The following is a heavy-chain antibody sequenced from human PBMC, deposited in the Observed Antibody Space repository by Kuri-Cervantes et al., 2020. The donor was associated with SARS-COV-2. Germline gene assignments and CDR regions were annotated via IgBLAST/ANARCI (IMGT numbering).Heavy chain of an antibody. V-gene: IGHV4-34*01. Sequence: GSLRLSCAVYGGSFSGYYWSWIRQPPGKGLEWIGEINHSGSTNYNPSLKSRVTISVDTSKNQFSLKLSSVTAADTAVYSWARHRWFDPWGQGTLVTVSS. CDR3: ARHRWFDP. J-gene: IGHJ5*02. D-gene: IGHD1-14*01. CDR2: INHSGST. CDR1: GGSFSGYY.